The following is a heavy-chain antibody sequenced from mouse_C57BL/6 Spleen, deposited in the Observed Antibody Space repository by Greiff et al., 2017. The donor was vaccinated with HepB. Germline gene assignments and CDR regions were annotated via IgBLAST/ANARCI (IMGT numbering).Heavy chain of an antibody. V-gene: IGHV1-80*01. CDR2: IYPGDGDT. Sequence: QVQLQQSGAELVKPGASVKISCKASGYAFSSYWMNWVEQRPGKGLEWIGQIYPGDGDTNYNGKFKGKATLTADKSSSTAYMQLSSLTSEDSAVYFCARRGGPFYFDYWGQGTTLTVSS. J-gene: IGHJ2*01. CDR3: ARRGGPFYFDY. CDR1: GYAFSSYW.